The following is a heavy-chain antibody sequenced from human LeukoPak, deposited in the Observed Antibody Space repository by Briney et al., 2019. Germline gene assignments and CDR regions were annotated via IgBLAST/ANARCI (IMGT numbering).Heavy chain of an antibody. CDR2: INHSGST. CDR1: GGSFSGYY. J-gene: IGHJ4*02. D-gene: IGHD3-3*01. V-gene: IGHV4-34*01. Sequence: PSEALSLTCAVYGGSFSGYYWSWIRQPPGKGLEWIGEINHSGSTYYNPSLKSRVTISVDTSKNQFSLKLSSVTAADTAVYYCARNGTRAYYDFWSGWTDFDYWGQGTLVTVSS. CDR3: ARNGTRAYYDFWSGWTDFDY.